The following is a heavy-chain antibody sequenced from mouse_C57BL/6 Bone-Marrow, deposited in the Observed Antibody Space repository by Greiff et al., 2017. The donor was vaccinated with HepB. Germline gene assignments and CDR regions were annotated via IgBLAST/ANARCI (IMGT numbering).Heavy chain of an antibody. V-gene: IGHV1-5*01. CDR1: GYTFTSYW. Sequence: VQLQQSGTVLARPGASVKMSCKTSGYTFTSYWMHWVKRRPGQGLEWIGAIYPGNSDTSYNQKFKGKAKLTAVTSASTAYMELSSLTNEDSAVYYCTRYYYGSSYYFDYWGQGTTLTVSS. CDR2: IYPGNSDT. CDR3: TRYYYGSSYYFDY. D-gene: IGHD1-1*01. J-gene: IGHJ2*01.